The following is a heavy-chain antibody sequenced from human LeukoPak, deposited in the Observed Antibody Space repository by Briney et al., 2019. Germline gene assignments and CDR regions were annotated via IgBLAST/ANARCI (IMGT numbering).Heavy chain of an antibody. Sequence: SVKVSCKASGGTFSSYAIGWVRQAPGQGLEWMGRIIPIFGTANYAQKFQGRVTITADKSTSTAYMELSSLRSEDTAVYYCARGEIGYNSFDYWGQGTLVTVSS. D-gene: IGHD5-24*01. J-gene: IGHJ4*02. V-gene: IGHV1-69*06. CDR2: IIPIFGTA. CDR3: ARGEIGYNSFDY. CDR1: GGTFSSYA.